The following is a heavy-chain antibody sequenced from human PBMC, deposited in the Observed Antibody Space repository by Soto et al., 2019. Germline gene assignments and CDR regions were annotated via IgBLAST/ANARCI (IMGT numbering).Heavy chain of an antibody. CDR3: ASWSRVAFRSGYYAFDI. Sequence: SETLSLTCAVSGGSISSGGYSWSWIRQPPGKGLEWIGYIYHSGSTYYNPSLKSRVTISVDRSKNQFSLKLSSVTAADTAVYYCASWSRVAFRSGYYAFDIWGQGKMVTVSS. D-gene: IGHD3-3*01. CDR2: IYHSGST. V-gene: IGHV4-30-2*01. CDR1: GGSISSGGYS. J-gene: IGHJ3*02.